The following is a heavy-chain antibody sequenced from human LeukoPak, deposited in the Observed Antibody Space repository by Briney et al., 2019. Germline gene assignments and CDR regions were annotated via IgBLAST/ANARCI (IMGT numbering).Heavy chain of an antibody. D-gene: IGHD3-9*01. J-gene: IGHJ4*02. CDR1: GGSFSGYY. CDR3: ARHLTGYSHMYYFDY. V-gene: IGHV4-34*01. Sequence: PSETLSLTCAVYGGSFSGYYWSWIRQPPGKGLEWIGEINHSGSTNYNPSLKSRVTISVDTSKNQFSLKLSSVTAADTAVYYCARHLTGYSHMYYFDYWGQGTLVTVSS. CDR2: INHSGST.